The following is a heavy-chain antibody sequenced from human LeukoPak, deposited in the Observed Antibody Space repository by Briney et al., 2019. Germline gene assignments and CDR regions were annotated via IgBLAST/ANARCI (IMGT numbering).Heavy chain of an antibody. CDR3: AKDPYGGTYPSYFDY. CDR2: LRYDGSTA. CDR1: GFTLSSYG. V-gene: IGHV3-30*02. D-gene: IGHD1-26*01. J-gene: IGHJ4*02. Sequence: GGSLRLSCAASGFTLSSYGMNWVRQAPGKGLDWVAFLRYDGSTAFYEDSVKGRFTISRDSSKDTLYLQMNSLTPADTAIYYCAKDPYGGTYPSYFDYWGQGTLVTVSS.